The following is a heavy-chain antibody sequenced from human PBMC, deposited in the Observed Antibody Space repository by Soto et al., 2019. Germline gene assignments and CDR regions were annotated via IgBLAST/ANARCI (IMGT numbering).Heavy chain of an antibody. V-gene: IGHV4-30-2*01. Sequence: QLQLQESGSGLVKPSQTLSLTCAVSGGSISSGGYSWSWIRQPPGKGLEWIGDIYHSGGTYYNPSLKSRVTISVDRSKNQVSLRLSSVTAADTAVYYCAGGIAARPLGYWGQGTLVTVSS. CDR3: AGGIAARPLGY. J-gene: IGHJ4*02. CDR2: IYHSGGT. D-gene: IGHD6-6*01. CDR1: GGSISSGGYS.